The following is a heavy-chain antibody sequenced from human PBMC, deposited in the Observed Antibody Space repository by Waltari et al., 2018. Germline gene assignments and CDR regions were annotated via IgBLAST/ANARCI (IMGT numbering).Heavy chain of an antibody. Sequence: QVQLQESGPGLAKASQTLSLTCDVSGGSISNLNFYWSWIRQPAGKGLEWIGRIYRSGVTDYNPSLRGRATMFLDMSKNQFSLTVDSLIAADTAVYYCADSPDTATSRAAFHFWGPGTTVSVSS. J-gene: IGHJ6*02. V-gene: IGHV4-61*02. D-gene: IGHD5-18*01. CDR1: GGSISNLNFY. CDR2: IYRSGVT. CDR3: ADSPDTATSRAAFHF.